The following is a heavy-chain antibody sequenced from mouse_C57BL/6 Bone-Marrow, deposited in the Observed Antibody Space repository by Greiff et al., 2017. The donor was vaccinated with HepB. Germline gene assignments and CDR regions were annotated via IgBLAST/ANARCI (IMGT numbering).Heavy chain of an antibody. CDR3: ASTRSCDY. CDR2: IYPGDGDT. V-gene: IGHV1-87*01. D-gene: IGHD1-1*01. J-gene: IGHJ2*01. CDR1: GYTFTSYW. Sequence: VKVVESGAELARPGASVKLSCKASGYTFTSYWMQWVKQRPGQGLEWIGAIYPGDGDTRYNQKFKGKATLTADKSSSTAYMQLSSLASEDSAVYYCASTRSCDYWCHGTTLTVSS.